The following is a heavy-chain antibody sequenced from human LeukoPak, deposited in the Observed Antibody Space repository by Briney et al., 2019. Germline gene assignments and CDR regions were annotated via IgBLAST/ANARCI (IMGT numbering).Heavy chain of an antibody. Sequence: SVKVSCKASGGTFTSYAFSWMRQAPGQGLEWMGRIIPIYDTVDYAQKFQGRVTITTDEPTNTAYMELSSLRYEDTAVYYWAREPLGCGGDCHFDYWGQGTLVTVSS. CDR3: AREPLGCGGDCHFDY. V-gene: IGHV1-69*05. CDR2: IIPIYDTV. J-gene: IGHJ4*02. D-gene: IGHD2-21*02. CDR1: GGTFTSYA.